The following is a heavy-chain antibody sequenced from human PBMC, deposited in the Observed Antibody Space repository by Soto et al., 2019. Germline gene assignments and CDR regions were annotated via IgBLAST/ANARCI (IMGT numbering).Heavy chain of an antibody. CDR1: GDSILGYY. D-gene: IGHD3-16*02. V-gene: IGHV4-4*07. J-gene: IGHJ6*02. Sequence: LSLTCSVSGDSILGYYWSWIRQPAGKRLEWIGRVYNSGNVIFNPSLKNRVTMSVDMSKNQFSLRLTSVTAADSAVYYCARDRLESSTYGMDVWGRGTTVTVSS. CDR2: VYNSGNV. CDR3: ARDRLESSTYGMDV.